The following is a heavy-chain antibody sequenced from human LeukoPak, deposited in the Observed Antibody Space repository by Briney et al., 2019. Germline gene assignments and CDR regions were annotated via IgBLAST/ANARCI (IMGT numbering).Heavy chain of an antibody. Sequence: GASVKVSCKASGFTFTSSAVKWVRQARGQRLEWIGWIVAGSGNTTYAQKFQERVTITRDMSTSTAYMELSSLRSEDTAVYYCAAVSSQLAYCGGDCYSGVDYWRRGNLVTVSS. D-gene: IGHD2-21*02. CDR1: GFTFTSSA. CDR2: IVAGSGNT. V-gene: IGHV1-58*01. CDR3: AAVSSQLAYCGGDCYSGVDY. J-gene: IGHJ4*02.